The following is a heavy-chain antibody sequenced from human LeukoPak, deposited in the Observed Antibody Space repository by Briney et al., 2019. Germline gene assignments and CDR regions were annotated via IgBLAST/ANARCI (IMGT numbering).Heavy chain of an antibody. CDR3: TRSFTVRTSLDY. D-gene: IGHD4-11*01. Sequence: PGGSLRLSCAASGFTFSGSAMHWVRQASGKGLEWVGRIRSKANSYATAYAASVKGRFTISRDDSNNTAYLQMNSLKTEDTAVYYCTRSFTVRTSLDYWGQGTLATVSS. CDR1: GFTFSGSA. V-gene: IGHV3-73*01. CDR2: IRSKANSYAT. J-gene: IGHJ4*02.